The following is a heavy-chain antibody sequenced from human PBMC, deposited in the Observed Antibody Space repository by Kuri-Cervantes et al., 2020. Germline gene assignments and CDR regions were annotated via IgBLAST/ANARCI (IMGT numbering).Heavy chain of an antibody. CDR1: GYTFTSYG. CDR2: IIPIFGTA. J-gene: IGHJ1*01. Sequence: SVKVSCKASGYTFTSYGISWVRQAPGQGLEWMGGIIPIFGTANYAQKFQGRVTITTDEPTSTAYMELSSLRAEDTAVYYCARDAGGCTNGVCYTSYFQHWGQGTLVTVSS. V-gene: IGHV1-69*05. CDR3: ARDAGGCTNGVCYTSYFQH. D-gene: IGHD2-8*01.